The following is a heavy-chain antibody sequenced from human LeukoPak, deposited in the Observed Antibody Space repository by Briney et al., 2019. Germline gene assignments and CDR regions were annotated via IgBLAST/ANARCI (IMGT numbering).Heavy chain of an antibody. Sequence: GALRLSCAASGFTFSSYAMHWVRQARGKGLEDVSAISINWGSKYYANSVKGRFTISRESSKKALSLQIGRLRAEDMAVYYCARGRHGSGYYREYYFDYWGQGTLVTVSS. CDR1: GFTFSSYA. J-gene: IGHJ4*02. CDR2: ISINWGSK. V-gene: IGHV3-64*01. D-gene: IGHD3-3*01. CDR3: ARGRHGSGYYREYYFDY.